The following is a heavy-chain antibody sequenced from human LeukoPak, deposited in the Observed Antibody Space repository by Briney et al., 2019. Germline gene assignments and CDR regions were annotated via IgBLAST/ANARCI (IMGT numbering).Heavy chain of an antibody. D-gene: IGHD5-12*01. CDR1: GLTFSSYA. CDR3: AKVQGLPYYFDY. Sequence: GGSLRLSCAASGLTFSSYAMTWVRQAPGKGLEWVSAITGSGGSTLYADSVKGRFTISRDNSKNTLYLQMNSLRAEDTAVYYCAKVQGLPYYFDYWGQGTLVTVSS. CDR2: ITGSGGST. J-gene: IGHJ4*02. V-gene: IGHV3-23*01.